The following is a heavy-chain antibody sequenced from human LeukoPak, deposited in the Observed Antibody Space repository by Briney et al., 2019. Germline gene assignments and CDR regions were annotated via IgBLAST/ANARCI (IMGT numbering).Heavy chain of an antibody. V-gene: IGHV1-18*01. D-gene: IGHD3-10*01. J-gene: IGHJ3*02. CDR3: ASTRYGSGSASPFDAFDI. CDR2: ISADTGNT. CDR1: GYSFTSYG. Sequence: ASVKVSCKASGYSFTSYGITWVRQAPGQGLEWMGWISADTGNTNLAQKLQGRVTMTTDTSTSTAYMELRSLRSDDTAVYYCASTRYGSGSASPFDAFDIWGQGTMVTVSS.